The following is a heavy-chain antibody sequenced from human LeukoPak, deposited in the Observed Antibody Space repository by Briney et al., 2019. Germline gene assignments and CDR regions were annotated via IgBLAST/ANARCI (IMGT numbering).Heavy chain of an antibody. D-gene: IGHD4-17*01. Sequence: PGGSLRLSCAASGFTFSSYEMNWVRQAPGKGLEWVSYISSSGSTIYYADSVKGRFTISRDNAKNSLYLQMNSLRAEDTAVYYCARGGTTVTTYYFDYWGQGTLVTVSS. J-gene: IGHJ4*02. CDR1: GFTFSSYE. CDR3: ARGGTTVTTYYFDY. V-gene: IGHV3-48*03. CDR2: ISSSGSTI.